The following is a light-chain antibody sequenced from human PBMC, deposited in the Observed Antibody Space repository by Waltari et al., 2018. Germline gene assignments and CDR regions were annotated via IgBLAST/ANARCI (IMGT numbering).Light chain of an antibody. J-gene: IGKJ2*01. CDR1: QNISTY. CDR3: QQSYTTPRT. V-gene: IGKV1-39*01. CDR2: AAS. Sequence: DIQMTQSPSSLSASVRDRVTITCRASQNISTYLNWYQQKPGKAPNVLIYAASSLQSGVPLRFSGSGSGTHFTLTINSLQPEDFATYYCQQSYTTPRTFGQGTNLQIK.